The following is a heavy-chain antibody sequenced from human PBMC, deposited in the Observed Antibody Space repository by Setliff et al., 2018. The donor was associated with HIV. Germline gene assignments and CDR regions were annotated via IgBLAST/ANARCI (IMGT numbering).Heavy chain of an antibody. J-gene: IGHJ4*02. D-gene: IGHD2-15*01. CDR2: IIPILGVP. Sequence: SVKVSCKASGGPFTSSSIGWVRQAPGQGLEWMGRIIPILGVPRYAQKFQGRVTITADKSTSTSYMDLSSLRSEDTAVYYCARNALDCSGSTCYAGDVYFDYWGQGILVTVSS. CDR1: GGPFTSSS. V-gene: IGHV1-69*02. CDR3: ARNALDCSGSTCYAGDVYFDY.